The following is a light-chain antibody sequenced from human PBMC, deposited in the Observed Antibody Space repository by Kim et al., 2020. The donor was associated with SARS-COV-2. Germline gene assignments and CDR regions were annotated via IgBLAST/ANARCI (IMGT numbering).Light chain of an antibody. Sequence: NFMLAQPHSVSGSPGKTVTISCTRSSGSIARNDVQWYRQRPGSAPSILIFEDNRRLAGVSDRFSGSIDSSSNSASLTISGLRTEDEADYYCQSYDSSSRVFGGGTQLTVL. CDR2: EDN. J-gene: IGLJ2*01. V-gene: IGLV6-57*04. CDR3: QSYDSSSRV. CDR1: SGSIARND.